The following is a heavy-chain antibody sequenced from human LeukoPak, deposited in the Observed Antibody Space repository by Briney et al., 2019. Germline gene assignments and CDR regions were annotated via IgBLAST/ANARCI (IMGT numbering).Heavy chain of an antibody. Sequence: SETLSLTCTVSGGSISSSSYYWGWIRQPPGKGLEWIGSIYYSGSTYYNPSPKSRVTISVDTSKNQFSPKLSSVTAADTAVYYCARQGVGEGYFDYWGQGTLVTVSS. V-gene: IGHV4-39*01. CDR2: IYYSGST. CDR1: GGSISSSSYY. D-gene: IGHD1-26*01. CDR3: ARQGVGEGYFDY. J-gene: IGHJ4*02.